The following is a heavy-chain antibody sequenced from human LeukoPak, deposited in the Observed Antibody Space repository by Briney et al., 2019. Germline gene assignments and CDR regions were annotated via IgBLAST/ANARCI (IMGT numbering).Heavy chain of an antibody. J-gene: IGHJ5*02. CDR1: GVSISSYY. CDR2: NSYSGNT. D-gene: IGHD3-22*01. Sequence: KPAETLSLTCTVSGVSISSYYWTWIRQPPGKGLEWIGYNSYSGNTNYNASLKSRVTISLKESRNLFSLELSFVTAADTAMYYCGKGKPYYYHTSDLGFIDPWGQGTLVTVSS. CDR3: GKGKPYYYHTSDLGFIDP. V-gene: IGHV4-59*01.